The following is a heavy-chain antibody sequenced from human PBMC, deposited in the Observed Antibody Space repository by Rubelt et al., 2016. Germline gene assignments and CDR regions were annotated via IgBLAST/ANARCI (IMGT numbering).Heavy chain of an antibody. D-gene: IGHD3-10*01. Sequence: QVQLVQSGSELKKPGASVKVSCKASGDTFTNYHYTWVRQATGQGLEWMGWMNPNRGNTGYAQKFQGRVTLTSDTSINTAYRELGRLGSDDTAVYYCARGSYYTSGLDYWGQGTLVTVSS. CDR3: ARGSYYTSGLDY. CDR1: GDTFTNYH. J-gene: IGHJ4*02. CDR2: MNPNRGNT. V-gene: IGHV1-8*02.